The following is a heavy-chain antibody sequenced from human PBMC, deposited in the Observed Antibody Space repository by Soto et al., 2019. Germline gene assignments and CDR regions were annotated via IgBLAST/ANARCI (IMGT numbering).Heavy chain of an antibody. Sequence: GGALRLSCSASGFTFSSYAMHWVRQAPGKGLEYVSAISSNGGSTYYADSVKGRFTISRDNSKNTLYLQMSSLRAEDTAVYFSVKDGKEEWHLSFDYWGQGTLVTVSS. V-gene: IGHV3-64D*08. CDR2: ISSNGGST. CDR3: VKDGKEEWHLSFDY. CDR1: GFTFSSYA. D-gene: IGHD3-3*01. J-gene: IGHJ4*02.